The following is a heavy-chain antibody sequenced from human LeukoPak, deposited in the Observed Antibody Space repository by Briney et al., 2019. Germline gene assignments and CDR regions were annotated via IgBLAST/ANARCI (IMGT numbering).Heavy chain of an antibody. Sequence: SETLSLTCTVSGGSISSGSYYWSWIRQPAGKGLEWIGRIYTSGSTNYNPSLKSRVTISVDTSKNQFSLKLSSVTAADTAVYYCARDSVVVVAATKRNWSYYYMDVWGKGTTVTISS. CDR2: IYTSGST. CDR1: GGSISSGSYY. D-gene: IGHD2-15*01. J-gene: IGHJ6*03. V-gene: IGHV4-61*02. CDR3: ARDSVVVVAATKRNWSYYYMDV.